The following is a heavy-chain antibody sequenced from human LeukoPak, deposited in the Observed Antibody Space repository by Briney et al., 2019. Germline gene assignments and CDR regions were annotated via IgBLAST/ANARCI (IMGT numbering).Heavy chain of an antibody. CDR2: MNPNCGNT. CDR3: ARRPSKYYDILTGYYRSEFDY. Sequence: ASVKVSCKASGYTFTSYDINWVRQATGQGLEWMGWMNPNCGNTGYAQKFQGRVTMTRNTSISTAYMELSSLRSEDTAVYYCARRPSKYYDILTGYYRSEFDYWGQGTLVTVSS. J-gene: IGHJ4*02. V-gene: IGHV1-8*01. CDR1: GYTFTSYD. D-gene: IGHD3-9*01.